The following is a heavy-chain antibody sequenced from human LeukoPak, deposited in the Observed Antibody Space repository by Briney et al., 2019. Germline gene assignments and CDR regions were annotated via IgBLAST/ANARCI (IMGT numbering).Heavy chain of an antibody. D-gene: IGHD3-10*01. V-gene: IGHV1-46*01. CDR1: GYTFTTYY. CDR2: INPSGGST. CDR3: ARAVRDGVGSYHFDN. J-gene: IGHJ4*02. Sequence: ASVKVSCKASGYTFTTYYLHWVRQAPGQGLEWMGLINPSGGSTSYALKFQGRVTMTRDTSTSTVYTELSSLRSEDTAVYYCARAVRDGVGSYHFDNWGQGTLVTVSS.